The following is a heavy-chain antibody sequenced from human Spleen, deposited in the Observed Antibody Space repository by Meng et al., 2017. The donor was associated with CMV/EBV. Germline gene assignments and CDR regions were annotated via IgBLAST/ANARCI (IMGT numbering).Heavy chain of an antibody. CDR2: ISSSSSYI. D-gene: IGHD2-2*01. J-gene: IGHJ6*02. V-gene: IGHV3-21*01. Sequence: GESLKISCAASGFTFSSYSMNWVRQAPGKGREWVSSISSSSSYIYYADSVKGRFTISRDNAKNSLYLQMNSLRAEDTAVYYCARDIEDIVVVPAALDYYYYGMDVWGQGTTVTVSS. CDR3: ARDIEDIVVVPAALDYYYYGMDV. CDR1: GFTFSSYS.